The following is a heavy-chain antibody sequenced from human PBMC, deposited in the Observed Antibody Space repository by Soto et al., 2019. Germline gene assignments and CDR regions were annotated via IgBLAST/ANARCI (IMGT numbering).Heavy chain of an antibody. V-gene: IGHV4-39*01. CDR2: IYYSGST. Sequence: QLQLQESGPGLVKPSETLSLTCTVSGGSISSSSYYWGWIRQPPGKGLERIGSIYYSGSTYYNPSLKSRVTISVDTSKNQFSLKLSSVTAADTAVYYCARPVVAAISWFDPWGQGTLVTVSS. J-gene: IGHJ5*02. D-gene: IGHD2-15*01. CDR3: ARPVVAAISWFDP. CDR1: GGSISSSSYY.